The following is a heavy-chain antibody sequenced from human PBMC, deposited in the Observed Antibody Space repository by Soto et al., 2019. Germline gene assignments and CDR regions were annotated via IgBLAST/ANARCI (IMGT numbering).Heavy chain of an antibody. Sequence: EVLLVESGGGLVQPGGSLRLSCAASGFTFITYWMSWVRQAPGKGLEWVANIKQAGSEQFYVDSVKGRFTNSRDNAENSISLQMNSLRAEDTAVYFCARLPHAGIAVDGTVYWGQGTLVTGSS. CDR1: GFTFITYW. CDR2: IKQAGSEQ. CDR3: ARLPHAGIAVDGTVY. V-gene: IGHV3-7*05. J-gene: IGHJ4*02. D-gene: IGHD6-19*01.